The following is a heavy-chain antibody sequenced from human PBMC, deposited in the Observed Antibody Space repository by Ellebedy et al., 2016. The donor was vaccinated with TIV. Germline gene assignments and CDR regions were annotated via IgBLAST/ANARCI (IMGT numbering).Heavy chain of an antibody. CDR2: MNPKSGDT. J-gene: IGHJ4*02. CDR1: GYTFTNFD. CDR3: ARVKWELPFDY. Sequence: AASVKVSCKASGYTFTNFDINWVRQASGQGLEWMGWMNPKSGDTVYSQKFQGRVTITRDTSASTAYMELSSLRSEDTAVYYCARVKWELPFDYWGQGTLVTVSS. D-gene: IGHD1-26*01. V-gene: IGHV1-8*01.